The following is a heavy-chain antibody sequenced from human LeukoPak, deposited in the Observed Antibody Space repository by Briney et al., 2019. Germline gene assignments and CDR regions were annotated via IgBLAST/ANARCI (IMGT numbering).Heavy chain of an antibody. J-gene: IGHJ1*01. CDR2: IQYDGGNE. CDR3: AKDRSGPAEH. V-gene: IGHV3-30*02. CDR1: GFTFSSYG. Sequence: GRSLRLSCAASGFTFSSYGMHWVRQAPGTGLEWVAFIQYDGGNEYYADSVKGRFTISRDNSKNTLYLQTNSLRVEDTAVYYCAKDRSGPAEHWGQGTLVTVSS.